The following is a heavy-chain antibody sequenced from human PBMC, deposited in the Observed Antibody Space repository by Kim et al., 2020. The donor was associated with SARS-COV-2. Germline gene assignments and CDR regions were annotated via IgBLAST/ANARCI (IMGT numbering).Heavy chain of an antibody. CDR1: GFSFSNYA. V-gene: IGHV3-23*01. CDR3: GQGASCFCSNCYNVVAF. Sequence: GGSLRLSCAASGFSFSNYALSWVRQAPGKGLEWVAGICGSGGSTYVAGSVKGRFAMYRENTKNTMNLQMKSLRAEDMVHYYCGQGASCFCSNCYNVVAF. D-gene: IGHD2-2*01. CDR2: ICGSGGST. J-gene: IGHJ3*01.